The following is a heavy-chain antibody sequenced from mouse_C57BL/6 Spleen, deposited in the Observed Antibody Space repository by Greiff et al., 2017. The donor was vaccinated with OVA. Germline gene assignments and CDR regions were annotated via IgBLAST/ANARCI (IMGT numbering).Heavy chain of an antibody. CDR2: IDPETGGT. J-gene: IGHJ4*01. Sequence: VQLQQSGAELVRPGASVTLSCKASGYTFTDYEMHWVKQTPVHGLEWIGAIDPETGGTAYNQKFKGKAILTADKSSSTAYMELRSLTSEDSAVYYCTRGGGSSYGYAMDYWGQGTSVTVSS. V-gene: IGHV1-15*01. D-gene: IGHD1-1*01. CDR1: GYTFTDYE. CDR3: TRGGGSSYGYAMDY.